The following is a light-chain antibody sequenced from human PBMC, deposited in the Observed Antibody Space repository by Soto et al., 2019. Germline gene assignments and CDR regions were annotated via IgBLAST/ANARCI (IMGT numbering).Light chain of an antibody. V-gene: IGKV1-39*01. CDR2: AAS. J-gene: IGKJ2*02. Sequence: DIQMTQSPSSLSASVGDRVTITCRASQSISSYLNWYQQKPGKAPKLLIYAASSLQSGVPSRFSGSGSGTDFTLTISSLQPEAFATYYCQQSYSTPQCTFGQGTKLEIK. CDR3: QQSYSTPQCT. CDR1: QSISSY.